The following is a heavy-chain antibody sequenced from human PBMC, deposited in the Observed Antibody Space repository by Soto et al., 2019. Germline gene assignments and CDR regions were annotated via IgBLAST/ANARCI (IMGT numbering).Heavy chain of an antibody. CDR2: ISAYNGNT. CDR3: ARADRDILTEGCYGMDG. Sequence: ASVKVSCKASGYTFTSYGISWVRQAPGQGLEWMGWISAYNGNTNYAQKLQGRVTMTTDTSTSTAYMELRSLRSDDTAVYYCARADRDILTEGCYGMDGWGQGTTVTVSS. D-gene: IGHD3-9*01. J-gene: IGHJ6*02. V-gene: IGHV1-18*01. CDR1: GYTFTSYG.